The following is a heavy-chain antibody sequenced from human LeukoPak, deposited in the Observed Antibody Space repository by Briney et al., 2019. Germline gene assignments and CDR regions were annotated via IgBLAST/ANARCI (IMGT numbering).Heavy chain of an antibody. Sequence: PGGSLRLSCAASGFTFDDYAMHWVRQAPGKGLEWVSGISWNSGSIGYADSVKGRFTISRDNAKNSLYLQMNSLRAEDMALYYCAKEGYYDSSGYYYDAFDIWGQGTMVTVSS. J-gene: IGHJ3*02. V-gene: IGHV3-9*03. CDR2: ISWNSGSI. D-gene: IGHD3-22*01. CDR1: GFTFDDYA. CDR3: AKEGYYDSSGYYYDAFDI.